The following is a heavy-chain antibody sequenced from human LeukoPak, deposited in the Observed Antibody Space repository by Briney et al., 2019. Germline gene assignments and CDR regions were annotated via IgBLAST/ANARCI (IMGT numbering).Heavy chain of an antibody. D-gene: IGHD5-12*01. Sequence: SVKVSCKASGGTFSIYAISWVRQAPGQGLEWMGGIIPIFGTANYAQKFQGRVTITADESTSTAYMELSSLRSEDTAVYYCAREGGYDSWGAFDIWGQGTMVTVSS. CDR1: GGTFSIYA. CDR2: IIPIFGTA. J-gene: IGHJ3*02. V-gene: IGHV1-69*13. CDR3: AREGGYDSWGAFDI.